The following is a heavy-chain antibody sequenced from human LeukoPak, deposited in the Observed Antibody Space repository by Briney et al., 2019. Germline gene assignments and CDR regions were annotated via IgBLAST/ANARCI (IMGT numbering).Heavy chain of an antibody. J-gene: IGHJ3*02. CDR2: ISSSSNYI. V-gene: IGHV3-21*01. Sequence: GGSLRLSCAGSGFTFSSYNMNWVRQAPGKGLEWVSSISSSSNYIYYADSVKGRFTISRDNAKKSLFLQMNSLRAEDTAVYYCARDPFMVRGVISAFDIWGQGTMVTVSS. CDR1: GFTFSSYN. D-gene: IGHD3-10*01. CDR3: ARDPFMVRGVISAFDI.